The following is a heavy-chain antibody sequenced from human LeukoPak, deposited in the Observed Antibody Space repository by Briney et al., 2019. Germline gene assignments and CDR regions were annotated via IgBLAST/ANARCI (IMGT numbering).Heavy chain of an antibody. V-gene: IGHV1-46*01. D-gene: IGHD6-19*01. Sequence: EASVKVSCKASGYTFTNYYMHWVRQAPGHGLEWMGIINPSGGTTNPAQKFQGRVTMTRATSTSTVYMELSSLRSEDTAVYYCAREESRSGVDNWGQGTLVTVSS. J-gene: IGHJ4*02. CDR1: GYTFTNYY. CDR2: INPSGGTT. CDR3: AREESRSGVDN.